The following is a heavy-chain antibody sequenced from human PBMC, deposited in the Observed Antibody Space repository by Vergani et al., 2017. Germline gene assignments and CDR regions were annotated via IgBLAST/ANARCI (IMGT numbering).Heavy chain of an antibody. CDR3: ARDHRDYNNYPGTFDI. Sequence: QVQLVESGGGVVQPGRSLRLSCAASGFTFNQYGMHWVRQAPGKGLEWVAVTWYDGNNKQYADSVKGRFTISRDNSKSTMYLQMDSLRAEDTAVYYCARDHRDYNNYPGTFDIWGQGSMVTVSS. V-gene: IGHV3-33*01. CDR1: GFTFNQYG. J-gene: IGHJ3*02. CDR2: TWYDGNNK. D-gene: IGHD5-24*01.